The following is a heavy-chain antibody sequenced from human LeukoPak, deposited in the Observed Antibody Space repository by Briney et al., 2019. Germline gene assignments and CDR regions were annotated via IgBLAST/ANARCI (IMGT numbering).Heavy chain of an antibody. CDR2: IYHSGST. CDR3: ARVSKKRGQNYYYYGMDV. V-gene: IGHV4-30-2*01. CDR1: GGSISSGGYS. J-gene: IGHJ6*02. D-gene: IGHD3/OR15-3a*01. Sequence: PSETLSLTRAVSGGSISSGGYSWSWIRQPPGKGLEWIGYIYHSGSTYYNPSLKSRVTISVDRSKNQFSLKLSSVTAADTAVYYCARVSKKRGQNYYYYGMDVWGQGTTVTVSS.